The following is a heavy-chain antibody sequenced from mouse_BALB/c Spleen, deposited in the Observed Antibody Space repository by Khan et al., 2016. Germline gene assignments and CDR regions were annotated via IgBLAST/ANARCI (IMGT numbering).Heavy chain of an antibody. CDR1: GYTFTPYT. J-gene: IGHJ3*01. Sequence: QVQLKQSAAELARPGASVKMSSKASGYTFTPYTIHWVKQRPGQGLEWIGYINPSSGYTEYNQKFKDKSTLTTDKSSNTAYIQLSSLTSDDSAVYYCARGGFDGYSAWFAYWGQGTLVTVSA. V-gene: IGHV1-4*02. CDR2: INPSSGYT. CDR3: ARGGFDGYSAWFAY. D-gene: IGHD2-3*01.